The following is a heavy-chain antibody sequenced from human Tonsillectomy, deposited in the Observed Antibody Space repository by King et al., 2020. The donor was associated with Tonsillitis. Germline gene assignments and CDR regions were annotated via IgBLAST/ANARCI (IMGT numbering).Heavy chain of an antibody. CDR2: IDPSDSYT. J-gene: IGHJ4*02. Sequence: VQLVESGAEVKKPGESLRISCKGSGYSFTSYWISWVRQMPGKGLEWMGRIDPSDSYTNYSPSFQGHVTISADKSISTAYLQWSSQKASDTAMYYCARQTGQYSNPDYWGQGTLVTVSS. CDR3: ARQTGQYSNPDY. D-gene: IGHD4-11*01. CDR1: GYSFTSYW. V-gene: IGHV5-10-1*03.